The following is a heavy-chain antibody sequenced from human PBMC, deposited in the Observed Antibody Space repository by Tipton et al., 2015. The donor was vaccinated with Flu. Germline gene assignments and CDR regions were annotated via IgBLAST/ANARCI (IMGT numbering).Heavy chain of an antibody. V-gene: IGHV3-21*01. CDR3: ASCYGGDCYSGQFDY. CDR2: ISRGSGSIYFADSLNYI. CDR1: GFTFSRYN. J-gene: IGHJ4*02. D-gene: IGHD2-21*02. Sequence: SLRLSCAASGFTFSRYNMNWVRQATGKGLEWVSSISRGSGSIYFADSLNYIHYADSVKGRFTISRDNAKNSLYLQMDSLRADDTAVYYCASCYGGDCYSGQFDYWGQGTLVTVSS.